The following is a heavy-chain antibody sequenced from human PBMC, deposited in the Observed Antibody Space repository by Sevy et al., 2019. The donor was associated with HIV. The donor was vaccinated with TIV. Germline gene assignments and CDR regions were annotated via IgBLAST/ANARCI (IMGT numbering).Heavy chain of an antibody. V-gene: IGHV1-24*01. J-gene: IGHJ4*02. CDR2: FAPQDGET. Sequence: ASVKVSCKVSGYTLTELSMHWVRQAPGKGLEWMGGFAPQDGETIYAQKFQGRVTMTEDTSTDTAYMELSSLRSEDTAVYYCATGVILDYYDSSGYSYYFDYWGQGTLVTVSS. CDR3: ATGVILDYYDSSGYSYYFDY. CDR1: GYTLTELS. D-gene: IGHD3-22*01.